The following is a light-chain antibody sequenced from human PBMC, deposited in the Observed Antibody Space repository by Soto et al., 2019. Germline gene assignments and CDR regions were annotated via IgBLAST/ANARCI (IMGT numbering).Light chain of an antibody. J-gene: IGLJ2*01. CDR2: YDS. CDR3: QVWDSSSDHPGVV. V-gene: IGLV3-21*04. CDR1: NIGSKS. Sequence: SYELTQPPSVSVAPGKTARITCGGNNIGSKSGHWYQQKPGQAPVLVIYYDSDRPSGIPERFSGSNSGNTATLTISRVEAGDEADYYCQVWDSSSDHPGVVFGGGTKVTVL.